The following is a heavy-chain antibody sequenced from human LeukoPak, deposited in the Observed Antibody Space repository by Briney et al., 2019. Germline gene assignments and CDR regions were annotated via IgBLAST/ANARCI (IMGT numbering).Heavy chain of an antibody. CDR2: ISGSSSYI. D-gene: IGHD2-2*01. J-gene: IGHJ4*02. V-gene: IGHV3-21*01. CDR1: GFTFSSYS. Sequence: GGSLRLYCAASGFTFSSYSMNWVRQAPGKGLEWVSCISGSSSYISSADSMKGRFTISRDNAKNSLYLQMNSLRAEDTAVYYCARDGYDHPPDYWGQGTLVTVST. CDR3: ARDGYDHPPDY.